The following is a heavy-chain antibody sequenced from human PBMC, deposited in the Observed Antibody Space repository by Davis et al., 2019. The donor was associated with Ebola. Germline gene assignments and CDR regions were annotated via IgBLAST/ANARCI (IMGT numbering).Heavy chain of an antibody. CDR2: ISGSGGST. D-gene: IGHD3-3*01. V-gene: IGHV3-23*01. CDR1: GFTFSSYS. J-gene: IGHJ4*02. CDR3: ARGIFGLGPPFYFDY. Sequence: GESLKISCAASGFTFSSYSMNWVRQAPGKGLEWVSAISGSGGSTYYADSVKGRFTISRDNSKNTLYLQMNSLRAEDTAVYYCARGIFGLGPPFYFDYWGQGTLVAVSS.